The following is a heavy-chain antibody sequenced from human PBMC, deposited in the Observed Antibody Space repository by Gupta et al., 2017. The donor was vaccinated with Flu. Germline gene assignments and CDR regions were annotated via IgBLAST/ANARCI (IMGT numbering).Heavy chain of an antibody. CDR3: ARGKAVAVAGRPFDY. D-gene: IGHD6-19*01. CDR1: AA. V-gene: IGHV6-1*01. CDR2: TYYRSKWYN. J-gene: IGHJ4*02. Sequence: AAWNWIRQSPSRGLEWLGRTYYRSKWYNDYAVSVKSRITINPDTSKNQFSLQLKSVTPEDXAVYYCARGKAVAVAGRPFDYWGQGTLVTVSS.